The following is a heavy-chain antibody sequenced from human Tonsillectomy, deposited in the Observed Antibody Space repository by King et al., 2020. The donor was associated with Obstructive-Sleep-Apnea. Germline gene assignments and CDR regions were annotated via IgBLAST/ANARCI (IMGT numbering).Heavy chain of an antibody. J-gene: IGHJ4*02. CDR2: INTNTGNP. Sequence: QLVQSGSELKKPGASVKVSCKASGYTFTSYAMNWVRQAPGQGLEWVGWINTNTGNPTYAQGFTGRFVFSLDTSKSQVVLTMTNMDPVDTATYYCARILYSGSYHADYWGQGTLVTVSS. D-gene: IGHD1-26*01. V-gene: IGHV7-4-1*02. CDR3: ARILYSGSYHADY. CDR1: GYTFTSYA.